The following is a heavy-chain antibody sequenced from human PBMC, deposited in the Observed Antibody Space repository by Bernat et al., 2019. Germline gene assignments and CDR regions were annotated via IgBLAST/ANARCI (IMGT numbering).Heavy chain of an antibody. CDR3: ARVLAPWYSDL. D-gene: IGHD3-3*01. J-gene: IGHJ2*01. CDR2: TNQDGSEK. Sequence: EVQVVDSGGGLVQPGGSLRLSCAASGFTFSNYWMTWFRQPPGKGLEWVAKTNQDGSEKLYVDSVKGRFTISRDNAKNSLYLHMNSLRADDTAVYYCARVLAPWYSDLRGRGTQVTVSS. V-gene: IGHV3-7*03. CDR1: GFTFSNYW.